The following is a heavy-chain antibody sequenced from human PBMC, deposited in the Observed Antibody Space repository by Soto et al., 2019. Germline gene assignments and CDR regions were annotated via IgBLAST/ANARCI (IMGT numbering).Heavy chain of an antibody. CDR1: GGSFSGYY. CDR2: INHSGNT. CDR3: ARGRGIVGATPPPYFDY. J-gene: IGHJ4*02. V-gene: IGHV4-34*01. Sequence: PSETLSLTCAVYGGSFSGYYWSWIRQPPGKGLEWIGEINHSGNTNYNPSLKSRVTISVDTSKNQFSLKLSSVTAADTAVYYCARGRGIVGATPPPYFDYWGQGTLVTVSS. D-gene: IGHD1-26*01.